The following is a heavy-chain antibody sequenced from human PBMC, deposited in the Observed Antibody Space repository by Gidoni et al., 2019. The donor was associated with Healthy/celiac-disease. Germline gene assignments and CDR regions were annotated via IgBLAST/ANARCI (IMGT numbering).Heavy chain of an antibody. CDR3: TTGQPMVRGVPYYYYYYYMDV. J-gene: IGHJ6*03. CDR1: GFPFSNAW. Sequence: EVQLVESGGGLVKPGGSLRLSCAASGFPFSNAWLNWFRQAPGKGLGWVGRIKSKTDGGTTDYAAPVKGRFTISRDDSKNTLYLQMNSLKTEDTAVYYCTTGQPMVRGVPYYYYYYYMDVWGKGTTVTVSS. V-gene: IGHV3-15*07. D-gene: IGHD3-10*01. CDR2: IKSKTDGGTT.